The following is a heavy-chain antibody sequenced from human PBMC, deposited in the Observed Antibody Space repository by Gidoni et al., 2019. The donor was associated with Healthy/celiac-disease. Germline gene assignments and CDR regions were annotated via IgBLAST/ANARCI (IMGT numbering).Heavy chain of an antibody. D-gene: IGHD1-1*01. V-gene: IGHV3-23*01. CDR1: GLSFSSYA. Sequence: EVQLLESGGGLVQPGGSLRLSCAASGLSFSSYAMSWVRQAPGKGLEWVSAISGSGGSTYYADSVKGRFTISRDNSKNTLYLQMNSLRAEDTAVYYCAKYLDWNGKYYFDYWGQGTLVTVSS. J-gene: IGHJ4*02. CDR2: ISGSGGST. CDR3: AKYLDWNGKYYFDY.